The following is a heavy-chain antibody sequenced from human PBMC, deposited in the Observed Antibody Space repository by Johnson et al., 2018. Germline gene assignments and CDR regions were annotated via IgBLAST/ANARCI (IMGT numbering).Heavy chain of an antibody. Sequence: QPGGSLRLSCAXSGFTVSXNYMSWVRQAPGKGLEWVSVIYSGGSTYYADSVKGRFTISRDNSKNSLYLQMNSLRAEDTAVYYCARETRYTAMAITLSPFDIWGQGTMVTVSS. CDR3: ARETRYTAMAITLSPFDI. V-gene: IGHV3-53*01. J-gene: IGHJ3*02. D-gene: IGHD5-18*01. CDR1: GFTVSXNY. CDR2: IYSGGST.